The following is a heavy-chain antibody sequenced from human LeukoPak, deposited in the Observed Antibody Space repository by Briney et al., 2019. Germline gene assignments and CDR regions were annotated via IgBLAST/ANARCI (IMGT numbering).Heavy chain of an antibody. J-gene: IGHJ4*02. CDR3: AKGALRGYGGYDRVGFALN. D-gene: IGHD5-12*01. Sequence: GASLRLSCAASGFTFSSYAMSWVRQAPGKGLEWVSGINGGGGSTYYADSVKGRFTIFRDNSKNTLYLQMNSLRAEDTAVYYCAKGALRGYGGYDRVGFALNWGQGTLVTVSS. CDR2: INGGGGST. CDR1: GFTFSSYA. V-gene: IGHV3-23*01.